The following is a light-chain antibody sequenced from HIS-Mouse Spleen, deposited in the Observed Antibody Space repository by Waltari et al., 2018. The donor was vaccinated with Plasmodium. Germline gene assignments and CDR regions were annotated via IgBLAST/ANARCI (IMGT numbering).Light chain of an antibody. J-gene: IGLJ3*02. CDR1: ALHKKY. CDR3: YSTDSSGNHRV. V-gene: IGLV3-10*01. CDR2: EDS. Sequence: SYELTQPPSVSVSPGQTARITCSGDALHKKYAYWYQQKSGQAPGLVIYEDSKRPSGIPERFSGSSSGTMATLTISGAQVEDEADYYCYSTDSSGNHRVFGGGTKLTVL.